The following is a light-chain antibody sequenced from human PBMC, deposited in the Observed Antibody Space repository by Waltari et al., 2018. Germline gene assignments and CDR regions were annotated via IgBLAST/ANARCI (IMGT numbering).Light chain of an antibody. Sequence: SYVLTQPPSVSVAPGRTARITCGGNNIGTKTAHWYQQKPGPAPVMVVYDDIDRPSGIPERFSGSNSGNTATLIINRVEAGDEADYYCQVWDIDSDPSVVFGGGTKLTVL. V-gene: IGLV3-21*03. CDR2: DDI. CDR1: NIGTKT. J-gene: IGLJ2*01. CDR3: QVWDIDSDPSVV.